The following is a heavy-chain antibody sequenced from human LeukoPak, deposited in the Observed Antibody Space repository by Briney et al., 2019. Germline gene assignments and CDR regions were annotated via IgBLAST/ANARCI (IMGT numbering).Heavy chain of an antibody. D-gene: IGHD3-3*01. CDR1: GYSLSSGYY. V-gene: IGHV4-38-2*02. CDR2: IYHSGST. Sequence: PSETLSLTCTVSGYSLSSGYYWGWIRQPPGKGLEWIGSIYHSGSTSYNPSLKSRVTISVDTSKNQFSLKLSSVTATDTAVYFCARKSPRRLTIFGVVTKSREVFDYWGQGTLVTVSS. CDR3: ARKSPRRLTIFGVVTKSREVFDY. J-gene: IGHJ4*02.